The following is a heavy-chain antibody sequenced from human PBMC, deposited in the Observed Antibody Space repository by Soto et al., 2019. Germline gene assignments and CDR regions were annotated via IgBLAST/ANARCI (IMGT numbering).Heavy chain of an antibody. Sequence: QLQLQESGSGLVKPSQTLSLTCAVSGGSISSGGYSWSWIRQPPGKGLEWIGYIYHRGSTYYNPSLKRRITTSIDRSKNQLSLKLSSVTAADTAVYYCARGMTTVTTLDYWGQGTLVTVSS. D-gene: IGHD4-4*01. J-gene: IGHJ4*02. CDR3: ARGMTTVTTLDY. CDR2: IYHRGST. V-gene: IGHV4-30-2*01. CDR1: GGSISSGGYS.